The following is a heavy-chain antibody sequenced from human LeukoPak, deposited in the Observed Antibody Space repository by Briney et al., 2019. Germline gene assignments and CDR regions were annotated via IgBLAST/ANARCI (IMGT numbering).Heavy chain of an antibody. D-gene: IGHD3-9*01. CDR2: IWYDGRSK. CDR3: ARGLRYFDWSQNWFDP. J-gene: IGHJ5*02. CDR1: GFNFSTYG. Sequence: AGGSLRLSCAASGFNFSTYGMHWVRQAPGKGLEWVAVIWYDGRSKYYADSVKGRFTISRDNSKNTLHMEMNSLRAEDTAVYYCARGLRYFDWSQNWFDPWGQGTLVTVSS. V-gene: IGHV3-33*01.